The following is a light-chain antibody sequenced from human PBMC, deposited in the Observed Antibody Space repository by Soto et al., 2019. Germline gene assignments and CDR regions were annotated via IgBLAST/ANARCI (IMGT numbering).Light chain of an antibody. CDR2: GNS. CDR1: SSNIGAGYD. Sequence: QSVLTQPPSVSGAPGQRDTISCAESSSNIGAGYDVHWYQQLPGTAPKLLIYGNSNRPSGVPDRFSGSKSGTSASLAITGLQAEDEADYYCQSYDSSLSGWVFGGGTKLTVV. V-gene: IGLV1-40*01. J-gene: IGLJ3*02. CDR3: QSYDSSLSGWV.